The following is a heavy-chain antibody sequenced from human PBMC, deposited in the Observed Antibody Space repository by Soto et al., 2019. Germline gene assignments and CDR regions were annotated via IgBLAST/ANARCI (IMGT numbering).Heavy chain of an antibody. CDR3: GGAGVKVAPSPGNRGHRLLSWISQADSGLASEGAGQMDV. V-gene: IGHV1-2*04. D-gene: IGHD2-15*01. CDR1: GYTFTDYY. CDR2: INPNSGAT. J-gene: IGHJ6*02. Sequence: ASVKVSCKASGYTFTDYYINWVRQAPGQGLEWMGWINPNSGATNSAQKFQGWVTMTRDTSITTAYMELRRLISDDTAVYYCGGAGVKVAPSPGNRGHRLLSWISQADSGLASEGAGQMDVWGQGTTVTVSS.